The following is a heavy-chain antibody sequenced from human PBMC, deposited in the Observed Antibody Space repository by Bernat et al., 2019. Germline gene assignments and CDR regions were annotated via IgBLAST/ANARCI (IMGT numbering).Heavy chain of an antibody. CDR2: INHSGST. CDR3: ARTPRLWFGEFVNYFDY. J-gene: IGHJ4*02. V-gene: IGHV4-34*01. Sequence: QVQLQQWGAGLLKPSETLSLTCAVYGGSFSGYYWSWIRQPPGKGLEWIGEINHSGSTNYNPSLKSRVTISVDTSKNQFSLKLSSVTAADTAVYYCARTPRLWFGEFVNYFDYWGQGTLVTVSS. CDR1: GGSFSGYY. D-gene: IGHD3-10*01.